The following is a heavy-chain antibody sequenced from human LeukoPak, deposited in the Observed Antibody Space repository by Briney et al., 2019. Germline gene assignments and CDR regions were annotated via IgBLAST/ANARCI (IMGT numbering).Heavy chain of an antibody. D-gene: IGHD1-7*01. CDR1: GYTFTSYG. J-gene: IGHJ6*02. Sequence: GASVKVSCKASGYTFTSYGISWVRQAPGQGLEWMGWISAYNGNTNYAQKLQGRVTMTTDTSTSTACMELRSLRSDDTAVYYCARVGRDGFLKLSHYYYYYGMDVWGQGTTVTVSS. CDR3: ARVGRDGFLKLSHYYYYYGMDV. CDR2: ISAYNGNT. V-gene: IGHV1-18*01.